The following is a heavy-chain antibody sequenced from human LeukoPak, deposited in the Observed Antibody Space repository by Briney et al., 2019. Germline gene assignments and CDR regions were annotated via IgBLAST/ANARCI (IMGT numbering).Heavy chain of an antibody. D-gene: IGHD1-26*01. CDR3: ARVGEGAAKD. Sequence: GRSLRLSCAASGFSFSSYGMHWVRQAPGKGLEWVAVIWGAGSYIYYADSVKGRFIISRDDSKNTLHLQMTSLRADDTAVYYCARVGEGAAKDWGQGTLVTVSS. V-gene: IGHV3-33*01. CDR1: GFSFSSYG. J-gene: IGHJ4*02. CDR2: IWGAGSYI.